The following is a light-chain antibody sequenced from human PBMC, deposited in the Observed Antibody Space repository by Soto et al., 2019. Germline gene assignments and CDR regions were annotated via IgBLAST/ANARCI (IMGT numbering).Light chain of an antibody. CDR2: DAS. V-gene: IGKV3-11*01. CDR1: QSVSSY. J-gene: IGKJ3*01. CDR3: QQYGRSPFT. Sequence: EIVLTQSPATLSLSPGERATLSCRASQSVSSYLAWYQQKPGQAPRLLIYDASNRATGIPARFSGSGSGTDFTLTISRLEPEDFAVYYCQQYGRSPFTFGPGTKVDNK.